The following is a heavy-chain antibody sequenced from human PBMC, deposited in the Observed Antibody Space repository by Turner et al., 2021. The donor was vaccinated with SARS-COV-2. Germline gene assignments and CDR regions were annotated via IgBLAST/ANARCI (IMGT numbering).Heavy chain of an antibody. D-gene: IGHD3-10*01. CDR1: GFTVSSYG. J-gene: IGHJ4*02. CDR2: ISYDGSNK. V-gene: IGHV3-30*18. Sequence: QVQLVESGGGVFKPGRSLRLSCAASGFTVSSYGMHWVRQSPGKGLEWVAVISYDGSNKYVADSLKGRFTISRDNSKNTLYLQMNSLRAEDTAVYYCAKDGAPFLLYFGEPTFYFDYWGQGTLVTVSS. CDR3: AKDGAPFLLYFGEPTFYFDY.